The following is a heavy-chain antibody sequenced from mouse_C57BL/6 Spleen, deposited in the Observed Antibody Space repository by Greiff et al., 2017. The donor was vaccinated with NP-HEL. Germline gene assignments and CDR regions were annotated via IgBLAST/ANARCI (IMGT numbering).Heavy chain of an antibody. CDR1: GYTFTDYE. V-gene: IGHV1-15*01. CDR2: IDPETGGT. D-gene: IGHD4-1*02. J-gene: IGHJ2*01. Sequence: VKLQQSGAELVRPGASVTLSCKASGYTFTDYEMHWVKQTPVHGLEWIGAIDPETGGTAYNQKFKGKAILTADKSSSTAYMELRSLTSEDSAVYYASTGKDYVDYWGQGTTLTVSS. CDR3: STGKDYVDY.